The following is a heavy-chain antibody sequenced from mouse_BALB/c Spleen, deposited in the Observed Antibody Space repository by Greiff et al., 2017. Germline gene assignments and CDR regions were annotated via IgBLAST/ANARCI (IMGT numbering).Heavy chain of an antibody. CDR1: GYTFTDTA. Sequence: QVQLKQSGPELVRPGVSVKISCTGSGYTFTDTAMHWVKQSHAKSLEWIGVISTYSGNTNYNQKFKGKATMTVDKSSSTAYMELDRLTSEDSAIYYCASQVYYGNCGVYYVDYWGKGTTLTVSS. V-gene: IGHV1-67*01. D-gene: IGHD2-1*01. CDR2: ISTYSGNT. J-gene: IGHJ2*01. CDR3: ASQVYYGNCGVYYVDY.